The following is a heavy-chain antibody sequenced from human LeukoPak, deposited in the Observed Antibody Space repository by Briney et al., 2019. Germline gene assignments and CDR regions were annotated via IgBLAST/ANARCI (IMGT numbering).Heavy chain of an antibody. CDR3: AKDSRRGRFLEWLFFGMDV. Sequence: GGSLRLSCAASGFTFNSYWMHWVRQAPGKGLLWVSRINTDGSSTHYADSVKGRLTISRDNAKNMLYLQMNSLRAEDTAVYYCAKDSRRGRFLEWLFFGMDVWGQGTTVTVSS. J-gene: IGHJ6*02. CDR2: INTDGSST. V-gene: IGHV3-74*01. CDR1: GFTFNSYW. D-gene: IGHD3-3*01.